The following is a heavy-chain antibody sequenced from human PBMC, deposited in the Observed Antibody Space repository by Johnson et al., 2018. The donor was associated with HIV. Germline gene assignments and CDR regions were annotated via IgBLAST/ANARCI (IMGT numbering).Heavy chain of an antibody. CDR3: AGRSSAWYEDAFDI. D-gene: IGHD6-19*01. Sequence: VQLVESGGGVVRPGGSLRLSCAASGFTFDDYGMSWVRQVPGKGLEWVSVIYSGGSTYYADSVKGRFTISRDNSKNTLYLQMNSLRAEDTAVYYCAGRSSAWYEDAFDIWGQGTMVTVSS. J-gene: IGHJ3*02. V-gene: IGHV3-23*04. CDR1: GFTFDDYG. CDR2: IYSGGST.